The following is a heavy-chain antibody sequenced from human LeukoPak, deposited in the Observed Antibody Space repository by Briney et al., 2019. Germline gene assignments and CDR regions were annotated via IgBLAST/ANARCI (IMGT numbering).Heavy chain of an antibody. J-gene: IGHJ4*02. Sequence: PGGSLRLSCEASGFTFCSHAMFWVRQAPGKGLEWVADNFGSGGSPHYADPVKGRFTISRDNSRNTVYLQINSLRAEDTAVYYCGKTTVGYSSGQKPAWPVDYCGQGTLVTVSS. D-gene: IGHD5-18*01. CDR1: GFTFCSHA. CDR2: NFGSGGSP. CDR3: GKTTVGYSSGQKPAWPVDY. V-gene: IGHV3-23*01.